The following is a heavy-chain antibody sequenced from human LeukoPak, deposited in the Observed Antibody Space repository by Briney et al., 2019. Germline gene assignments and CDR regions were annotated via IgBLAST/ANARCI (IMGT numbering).Heavy chain of an antibody. V-gene: IGHV1-46*04. J-gene: IGHJ4*02. CDR1: GYTFTTYY. CDR2: INPSGGTT. D-gene: IGHD1-26*01. Sequence: ASGKVSCKAAGYTFTTYYIYWVRQAPGQGLEWMGMINPSGGTTSNAQKLQGRFTMTRDVSTNTVYMELSSLRSEDTAVYYCASDGVRKGSFHYWGQGTMVPVSS. CDR3: ASDGVRKGSFHY.